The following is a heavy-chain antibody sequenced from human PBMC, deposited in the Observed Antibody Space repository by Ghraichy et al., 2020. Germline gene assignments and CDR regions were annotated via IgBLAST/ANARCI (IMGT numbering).Heavy chain of an antibody. CDR3: AKHSYCSSPDNYFDP. V-gene: IGHV4-39*01. Sequence: SETLSLTCTVSGDSITTTAYYWGWIRQPPGKGLEWIGSIYYTGSTYYNPSLKSRVTMSVDTSKSQFSLKLSSVTAADTAVYYCAKHSYCSSPDNYFDPWGQGTLVTVSS. D-gene: IGHD2-21*01. J-gene: IGHJ5*02. CDR1: GDSITTTAYY. CDR2: IYYTGST.